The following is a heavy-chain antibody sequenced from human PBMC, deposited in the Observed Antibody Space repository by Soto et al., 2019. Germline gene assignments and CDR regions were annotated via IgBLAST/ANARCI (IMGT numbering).Heavy chain of an antibody. J-gene: IGHJ6*03. Sequence: ASVKVSCKASGYTFTSYGISWVRQAPGQGLEWMGWISAYNGNTNYAQKLQGRVTMTTDTSTSTAYMELRSLRSDDTAVYYCAGVLGDPNTYYYYHYMDVWGKGTTVTVSS. D-gene: IGHD2-21*02. CDR2: ISAYNGNT. V-gene: IGHV1-18*01. CDR3: AGVLGDPNTYYYYHYMDV. CDR1: GYTFTSYG.